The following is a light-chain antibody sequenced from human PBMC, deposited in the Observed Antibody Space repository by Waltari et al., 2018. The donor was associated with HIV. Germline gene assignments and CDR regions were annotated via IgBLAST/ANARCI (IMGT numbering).Light chain of an antibody. V-gene: IGKV2-28*01. Sequence: DIVMTQSPLSLHVTPGEAASISCRSSQSLLHGSGFDYVDWYLQKPGQPPQLLIYLGSNRASGVSDRFSGSGSGTDFTLEISKVEPEDVGVYFCMQSLQTPLTFGGGTKVE. CDR1: QSLLHGSGFDY. J-gene: IGKJ4*01. CDR3: MQSLQTPLT. CDR2: LGS.